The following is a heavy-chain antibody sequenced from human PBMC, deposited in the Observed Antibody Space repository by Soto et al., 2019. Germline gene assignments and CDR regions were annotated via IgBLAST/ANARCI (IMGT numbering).Heavy chain of an antibody. D-gene: IGHD3-10*01. V-gene: IGHV4-59*01. CDR2: IYYSGST. CDR3: ARGLRRGSGSSNWFDP. CDR1: GGSISSYY. J-gene: IGHJ5*02. Sequence: KTSETLSLTCTVSGGSISSYYWSWIRQPPGKGLESIGYIYYSGSTNNNPSLKSRVTISVDTSKNQFSLKLSSVTAADTAVYYCARGLRRGSGSSNWFDPWGQGTLVTVPQ.